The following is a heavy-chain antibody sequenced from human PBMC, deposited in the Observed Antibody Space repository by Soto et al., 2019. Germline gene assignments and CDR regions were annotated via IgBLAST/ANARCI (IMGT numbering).Heavy chain of an antibody. J-gene: IGHJ5*01. V-gene: IGHV1-69*01. CDR2: IIPLFGTP. Sequence: QVQLVQSGAEVRKPGSSLRVSCKSSGATFSTTGISWVRQAPGQGLEWMGGIIPLFGTPKYARKFQGRVSITSDETTKTVYMEVNSLKPEHAGVYYCGRASPVICGGDPCYRLDSSFDSWGQGALVIVSS. CDR1: GATFSTTG. CDR3: GRASPVICGGDPCYRLDSSFDS. D-gene: IGHD2-21*02.